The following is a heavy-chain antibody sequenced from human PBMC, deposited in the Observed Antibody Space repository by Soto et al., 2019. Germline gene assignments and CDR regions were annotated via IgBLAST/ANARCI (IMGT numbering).Heavy chain of an antibody. CDR3: ARGVGSSTIFGVVLPHVRYGMDV. J-gene: IGHJ6*02. CDR2: ISSSGSTI. D-gene: IGHD3-3*01. Sequence: EVQLLESGGGLVQPGGSLRLSCAASGFTFSSYAMSWVRQAPGKGLEWVSYISSSGSTIYYADSVKGRFTISRDNAKNSLYLQMNSLRAEDTAVYYCARGVGSSTIFGVVLPHVRYGMDVWGQGTTVTVSS. V-gene: IGHV3-48*04. CDR1: GFTFSSYA.